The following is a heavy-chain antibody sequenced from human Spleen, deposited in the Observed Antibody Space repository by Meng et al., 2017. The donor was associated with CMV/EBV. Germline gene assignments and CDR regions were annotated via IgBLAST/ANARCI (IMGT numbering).Heavy chain of an antibody. CDR3: TTGEAAAVYFDY. J-gene: IGHJ4*02. V-gene: IGHV3-15*01. Sequence: ASGLTFSNAWMSWVRQALGKGLEWVGRIKSKTDGGTTDYAAPVKGRFTISRDDSKNTLYLQMNSLKTEDTAVYYCTTGEAAAVYFDYWGQGTLVTVSS. CDR2: IKSKTDGGTT. CDR1: GLTFSNAW. D-gene: IGHD6-13*01.